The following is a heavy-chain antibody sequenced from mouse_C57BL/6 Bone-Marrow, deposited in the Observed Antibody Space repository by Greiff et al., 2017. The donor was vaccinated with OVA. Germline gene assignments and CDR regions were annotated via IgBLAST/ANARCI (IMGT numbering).Heavy chain of an antibody. D-gene: IGHD2-4*01. CDR3: ARYGGLRGNYFDY. CDR2: IYPRSGNT. V-gene: IGHV1-81*01. J-gene: IGHJ2*01. Sequence: VHLVESGAELARPGASVKLSCKASGYTFTSYGISWVKQRTGQGLEWIGEIYPRSGNTYYNEKFKGKATLTADKSSSTAYMELRSLTSEDSAVYFCARYGGLRGNYFDYWGQGTTLTVSS. CDR1: GYTFTSYG.